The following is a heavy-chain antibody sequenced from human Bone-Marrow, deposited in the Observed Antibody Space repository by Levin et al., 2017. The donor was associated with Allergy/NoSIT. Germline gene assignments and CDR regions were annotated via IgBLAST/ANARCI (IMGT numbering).Heavy chain of an antibody. D-gene: IGHD5-12*01. V-gene: IGHV1-69*06. CDR1: GGTFSSYA. J-gene: IGHJ4*02. Sequence: SVKVSCKASGGTFSSYAISWVRQAPGQGLEWMGGIIPIFGTANYAQKFQGRVTITADKSTSTAYMELSSLRSEDTAVYYCASLPSGYDPTGGGYWGQGTLVTVSS. CDR3: ASLPSGYDPTGGGY. CDR2: IIPIFGTA.